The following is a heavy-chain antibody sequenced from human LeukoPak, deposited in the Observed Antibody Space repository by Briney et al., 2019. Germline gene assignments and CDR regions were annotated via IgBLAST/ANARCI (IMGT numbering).Heavy chain of an antibody. CDR3: SRWLFGMDV. Sequence: GGSLRLSCAASAFTFSNSAMHSVREAPGKGPGYVSGISYNRGSTYYANTLKGRFAISRDNSKNKLILQMGSLRAEDMTTYYCSRWLFGMDVWGQGTTVTVSS. V-gene: IGHV3-64*01. D-gene: IGHD5-12*01. CDR1: AFTFSNSA. J-gene: IGHJ6*02. CDR2: ISYNRGST.